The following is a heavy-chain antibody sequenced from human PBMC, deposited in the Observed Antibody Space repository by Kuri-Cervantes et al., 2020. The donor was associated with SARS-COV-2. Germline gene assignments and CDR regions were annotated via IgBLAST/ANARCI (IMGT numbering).Heavy chain of an antibody. D-gene: IGHD1-26*01. J-gene: IGHJ4*02. CDR3: ARQGRRGPFFDY. Sequence: SVKVSCKASGGAFSSYPLSWVRQAPGQGLEWMGEINPMFHKANFAEEFQGRVTLTTDESTSTAYMELSGLTSQDTAVYYCARQGRRGPFFDYWGQGTLVTVSS. V-gene: IGHV1-69*05. CDR2: INPMFHKA. CDR1: GGAFSSYP.